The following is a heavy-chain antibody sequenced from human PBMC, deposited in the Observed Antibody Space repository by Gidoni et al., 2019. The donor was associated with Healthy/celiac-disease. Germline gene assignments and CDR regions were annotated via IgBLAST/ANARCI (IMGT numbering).Heavy chain of an antibody. J-gene: IGHJ4*02. Sequence: QVTLKESGPVLVQPTETLTLTCTVSGFSLSNARLGVSWIRQPPGKALEWLAHIFSNDEKSYSTSLKSRLTISKDTSKSQVVLTMTNMDPVDTATYYCARTRYDYVWGSYRIFDYWGQGTLVTVSS. CDR1: GFSLSNARLG. CDR3: ARTRYDYVWGSYRIFDY. CDR2: IFSNDEK. V-gene: IGHV2-26*01. D-gene: IGHD3-16*02.